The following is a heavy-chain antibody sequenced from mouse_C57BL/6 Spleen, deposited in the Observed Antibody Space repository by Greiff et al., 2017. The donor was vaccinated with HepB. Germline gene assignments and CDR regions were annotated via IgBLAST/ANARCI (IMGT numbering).Heavy chain of an antibody. CDR2: IHPNSGST. CDR1: GYTFTSYW. V-gene: IGHV1-64*01. J-gene: IGHJ3*01. Sequence: VQLQQSGAELVKPGASVKLSCKASGYTFTSYWMHWVKQRPGQGLEWIGMIHPNSGSTNYNEKFKSKATLTVDKSSSTAYMQLSSLTSEDSAVYYCARFDYDGWFAYWGQGTLVTVSA. CDR3: ARFDYDGWFAY. D-gene: IGHD2-4*01.